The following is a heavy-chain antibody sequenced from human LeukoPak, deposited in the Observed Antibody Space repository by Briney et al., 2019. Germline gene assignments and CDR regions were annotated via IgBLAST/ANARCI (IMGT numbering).Heavy chain of an antibody. Sequence: SETLSLTCTVSGDSISIYYCSWIRQPPGKGREWLVYIYYRWSTNYNPSLKSRVNISVDTSKTQFSLKLSSVTAADTAVYYCASRIIVGAGYYFDSWGQGTLVTVSS. CDR3: ASRIIVGAGYYFDS. J-gene: IGHJ4*02. D-gene: IGHD1-26*01. CDR1: GDSISIYY. V-gene: IGHV4-59*08. CDR2: IYYRWST.